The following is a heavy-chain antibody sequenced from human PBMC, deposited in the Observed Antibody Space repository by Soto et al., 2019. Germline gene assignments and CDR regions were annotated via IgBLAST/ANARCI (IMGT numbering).Heavy chain of an antibody. V-gene: IGHV4-39*01. CDR3: GRVMIGTSRHTDSDY. J-gene: IGHJ4*02. Sequence: SETLSLTCSVPGASISSRDYYWGWIRQTPGKGLEWIGNIDYNGVTYYNPSLKSRVTVSKDTSKNQFSLKVASVTAADTAIYYCGRVMIGTSRHTDSDYWGQGTQVTVSS. CDR2: IDYNGVT. CDR1: GASISSRDYY. D-gene: IGHD2-2*01.